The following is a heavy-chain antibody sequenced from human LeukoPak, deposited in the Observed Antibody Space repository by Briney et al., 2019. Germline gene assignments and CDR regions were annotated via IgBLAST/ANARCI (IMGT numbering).Heavy chain of an antibody. CDR2: INHSGRT. CDR1: GESLNIYY. D-gene: IGHD3-9*01. V-gene: IGHV4-34*01. CDR3: ASSLRAVDWQFDY. Sequence: PSETLSLTCAVYGESLNIYYWSWIRQPPGKGLEWIGEINHSGRTNYDPSLKSRVTISVDTSKNQFSLKLTSVPAADTAMYYCASSLRAVDWQFDYWGQGTLVTVSS. J-gene: IGHJ4*02.